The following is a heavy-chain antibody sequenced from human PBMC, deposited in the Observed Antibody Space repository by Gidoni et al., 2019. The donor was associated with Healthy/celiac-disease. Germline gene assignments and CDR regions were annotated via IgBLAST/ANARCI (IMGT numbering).Heavy chain of an antibody. CDR2: IDWDDDK. CDR3: ARIRDSSGYSPGGMDV. Sequence: LSTSGMCVSWIRQPPGKALEWLALIDWDDDKYYSTSLKTRLTISKDTSKNQVVLTMTNMDPVDTATYYCARIRDSSGYSPGGMDVWGQGTTVTVSS. V-gene: IGHV2-70*01. J-gene: IGHJ6*02. D-gene: IGHD3-22*01. CDR1: LSTSGMC.